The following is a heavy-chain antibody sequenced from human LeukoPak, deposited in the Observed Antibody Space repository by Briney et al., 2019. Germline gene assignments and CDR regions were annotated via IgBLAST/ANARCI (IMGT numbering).Heavy chain of an antibody. CDR3: AKEAVAAGPHYFDY. CDR1: GGSISSTSYY. J-gene: IGHJ4*02. Sequence: KSSETLSLTCTVSGGSISSTSYYWGWIRQPPGKGLEWIGRIYTSGSTDYNPSLRSRVTMSIDTSRNQFSLRLTSVTAADTAVYFCAKEAVAAGPHYFDYWGQGTLVTVSS. V-gene: IGHV4-39*07. D-gene: IGHD2-15*01. CDR2: IYTSGST.